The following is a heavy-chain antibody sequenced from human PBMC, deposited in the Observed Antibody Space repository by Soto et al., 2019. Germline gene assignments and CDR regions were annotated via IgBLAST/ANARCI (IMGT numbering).Heavy chain of an antibody. Sequence: QLVESGAGLFEPGGSLRLSCAASGVTFSSYWLHWVRQAPGEGLVWVSRINPDGGRTNYADSVKGRFTISRDNAKNTLYLQMDSLRAEYTAVYYCARVKLGSYDWVDPWGQGTLVSVSS. J-gene: IGHJ5*02. D-gene: IGHD3-16*01. CDR3: ARVKLGSYDWVDP. V-gene: IGHV3-74*01. CDR2: INPDGGRT. CDR1: GVTFSSYW.